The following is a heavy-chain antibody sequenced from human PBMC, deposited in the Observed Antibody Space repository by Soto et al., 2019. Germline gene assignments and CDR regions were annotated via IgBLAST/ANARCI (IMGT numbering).Heavy chain of an antibody. J-gene: IGHJ4*02. CDR2: ISWNSGSI. Sequence: GGSLRLSCAASGFTFDDYAMHWVRQAPWKGLEWVSGISWNSGSIGYADSVKGRFTISRDNAKNSLYLQMNSLRAEDTALYYCAKPYSNLEWLYYHYFDYWGQGTLVTVSS. CDR1: GFTFDDYA. D-gene: IGHD3-3*01. CDR3: AKPYSNLEWLYYHYFDY. V-gene: IGHV3-9*01.